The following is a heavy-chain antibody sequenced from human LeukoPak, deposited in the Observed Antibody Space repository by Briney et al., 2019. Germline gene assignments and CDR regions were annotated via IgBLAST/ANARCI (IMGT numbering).Heavy chain of an antibody. Sequence: SETLSLTCAVYGGSFSGYSWSWIRQPPGKGLEWIGYIYHSGSTYYNPSLKSRVTISVDRSKNQFSLKLSSVTAADTAVYYCARGGKQQATFDYWGQGALVTVSS. V-gene: IGHV4-30-2*01. D-gene: IGHD6-13*01. CDR2: IYHSGST. J-gene: IGHJ4*02. CDR1: GGSFSGYS. CDR3: ARGGKQQATFDY.